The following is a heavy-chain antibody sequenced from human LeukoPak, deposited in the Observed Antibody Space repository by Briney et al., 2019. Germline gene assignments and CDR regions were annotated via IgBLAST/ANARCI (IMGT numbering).Heavy chain of an antibody. Sequence: SETLSRSCTVSGYSISSSYHWGCVRQPPHKGLAWIGTLYHTGIIYTNPSLKSRVTLSLDTSKNHLSLKLNSVTAADTAVYYCASSFPYYFDFWGQGALVTVSS. D-gene: IGHD2-2*01. CDR3: ASSFPYYFDF. CDR1: GYSISSSYH. CDR2: LYHTGII. J-gene: IGHJ4*02. V-gene: IGHV4-38-2*02.